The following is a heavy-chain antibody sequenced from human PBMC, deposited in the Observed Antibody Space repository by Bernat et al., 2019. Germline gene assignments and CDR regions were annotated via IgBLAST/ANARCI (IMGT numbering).Heavy chain of an antibody. CDR1: GGSISSYY. CDR3: ARDMGGTYYGSGSRTPYNWFDP. V-gene: IGHV4-59*01. J-gene: IGHJ5*02. Sequence: QVQLQESGPGLVKPSETLSLTCTVSGGSISSYYWSWIRQPPGKGLEWIGYIYYSGSTNYNPSLKSRVTISVDTSKNQFSLKLSSVTAADTAVYYCARDMGGTYYGSGSRTPYNWFDPWGPGTLVTVSS. CDR2: IYYSGST. D-gene: IGHD3-10*01.